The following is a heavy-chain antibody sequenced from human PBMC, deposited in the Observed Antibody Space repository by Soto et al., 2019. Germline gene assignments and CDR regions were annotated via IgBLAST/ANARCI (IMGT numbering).Heavy chain of an antibody. CDR1: GFTFSSYS. D-gene: IGHD6-6*01. CDR2: ISSSSSTI. CDR3: ARDKYSSSPPPGY. J-gene: IGHJ4*02. Sequence: GGSLRLSCAASGFTFSSYSMNWVRQAPGKGLEWVSYISSSSSTIYYADSVKGRFTISRDNAKNSLYLQMNSLRAEDTAVYYCARDKYSSSPPPGYWGQGTLVTVSS. V-gene: IGHV3-48*01.